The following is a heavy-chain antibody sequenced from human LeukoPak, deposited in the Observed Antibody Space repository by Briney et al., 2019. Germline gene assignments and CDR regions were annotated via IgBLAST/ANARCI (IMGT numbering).Heavy chain of an antibody. V-gene: IGHV1-18*01. CDR3: ARDCNSGNCYSDS. Sequence: GASVKVSCKASGYTFTTYGISWVRQAPGLGLEWMGWINTYNGNANSAQKFQDRVTITRDTSTSTAYMDLRRLRSDDTAVYYCARDCNSGNCYSDSWGQGTLVTVSS. D-gene: IGHD2/OR15-2a*01. CDR1: GYTFTTYG. CDR2: INTYNGNA. J-gene: IGHJ4*02.